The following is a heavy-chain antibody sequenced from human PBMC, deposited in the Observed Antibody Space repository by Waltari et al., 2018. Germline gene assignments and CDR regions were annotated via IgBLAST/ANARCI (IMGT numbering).Heavy chain of an antibody. V-gene: IGHV3-23*01. CDR3: AKDGHSVSYYYYMDV. CDR1: GFTFSSHA. Sequence: EEHLLESGGDLVQPGGSLSLSCAASGFTFSSHAMTWVRQAPGMGLKWVSTITASGCSAFYADSVKGRLTISRDNSKNTLYLQMNSLRAEDTAVYYCAKDGHSVSYYYYMDVWGKGTTVTVSS. CDR2: ITASGCSA. D-gene: IGHD3-3*02. J-gene: IGHJ6*03.